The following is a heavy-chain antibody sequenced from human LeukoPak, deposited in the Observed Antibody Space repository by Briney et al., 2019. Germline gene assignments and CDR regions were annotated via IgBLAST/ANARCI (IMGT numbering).Heavy chain of an antibody. CDR3: ARIVVVPAAIRGDYYYYMDV. CDR2: IYYSGST. CDR1: GGSISSHY. J-gene: IGHJ6*03. V-gene: IGHV4-59*11. D-gene: IGHD2-2*02. Sequence: SETLSLTCTVFGGSISSHYWSWIRQPPGKGLEWIGYIYYSGSTNYNPSLKSRVTISVDTSKNQFSLKLSSVTAADTAVYYCARIVVVPAAIRGDYYYYMDVWGKGTTVTVSS.